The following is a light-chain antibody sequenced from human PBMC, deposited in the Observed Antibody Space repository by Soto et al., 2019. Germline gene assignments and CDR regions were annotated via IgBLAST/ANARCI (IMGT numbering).Light chain of an antibody. CDR2: EVS. V-gene: IGLV2-14*01. CDR1: SSDVGGYNY. J-gene: IGLJ2*01. Sequence: QSALTQPASVSGSPGQSITISCTGTSSDVGGYNYVSWYQQHPGKAPKLMIYEVSNRPSGVSNRFSGSKSGNTASLTISGLGAGAEAVYYCCWYTSSNTVVFGGGTKLTVL. CDR3: CWYTSSNTVV.